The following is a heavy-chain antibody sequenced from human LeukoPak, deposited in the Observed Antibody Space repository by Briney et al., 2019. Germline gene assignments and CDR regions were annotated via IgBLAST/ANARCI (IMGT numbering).Heavy chain of an antibody. CDR2: ISSSSSTI. D-gene: IGHD3-22*01. V-gene: IGHV3-48*01. CDR3: TRDHHRRHYDSQARNTFDI. Sequence: GGSLRLSCAASGFTFSSYSVNWVRQAPGKGLEWVSYISSSSSTIYYADSVRGRFTISRDNAKNSLYLQMNSLRAEDTAVYYCTRDHHRRHYDSQARNTFDIWGQGTMVTVSS. CDR1: GFTFSSYS. J-gene: IGHJ3*02.